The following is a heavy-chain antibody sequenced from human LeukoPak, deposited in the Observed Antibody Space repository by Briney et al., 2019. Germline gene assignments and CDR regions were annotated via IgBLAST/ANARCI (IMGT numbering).Heavy chain of an antibody. D-gene: IGHD3-10*01. CDR3: AREAVTMVRGDPFDY. J-gene: IGHJ4*02. CDR2: VYYKGTT. Sequence: SETLSLTCTVSSGSINSDSHYWGWIRQPPGKGLEWIGSVYYKGTTQYNPSLKTRVTISVDTSKNQFSLKLNSVTAADTAVYYCAREAVTMVRGDPFDYWGQGTLVTVSS. CDR1: SGSINSDSHY. V-gene: IGHV4-39*07.